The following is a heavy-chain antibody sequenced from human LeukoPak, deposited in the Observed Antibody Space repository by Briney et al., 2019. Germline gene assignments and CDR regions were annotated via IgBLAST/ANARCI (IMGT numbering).Heavy chain of an antibody. CDR3: AREELYDFWSGVYYFDY. CDR2: INWNGGST. Sequence: GGSLRLSCAASGFTFDDYGMSWVRQAPGKGLEWVSGINWNGGSTGYADSVKGRFTISRDNAKNSLYLQMNSLRAEDTALYYCAREELYDFWSGVYYFDYWGQGTLVTVSS. D-gene: IGHD3-3*01. J-gene: IGHJ4*02. CDR1: GFTFDDYG. V-gene: IGHV3-20*04.